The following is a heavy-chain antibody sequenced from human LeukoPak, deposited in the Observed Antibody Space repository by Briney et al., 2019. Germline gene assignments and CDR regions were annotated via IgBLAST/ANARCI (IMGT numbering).Heavy chain of an antibody. Sequence: GGSLRLSCAASGFTFSSYAMSWVRQAPGKGLEWVAVISYDGSNKYYADSVKGRFTISRDNSKNTLYLQMNSLRAEDTAVYYCARERYSSSYFDYWGQGTLVTVSS. CDR3: ARERYSSSYFDY. J-gene: IGHJ4*02. CDR2: ISYDGSNK. CDR1: GFTFSSYA. V-gene: IGHV3-30-3*01. D-gene: IGHD6-13*01.